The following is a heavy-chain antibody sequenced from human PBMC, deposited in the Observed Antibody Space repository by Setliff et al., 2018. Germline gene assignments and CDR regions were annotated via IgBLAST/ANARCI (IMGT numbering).Heavy chain of an antibody. V-gene: IGHV3-48*03. CDR2: ISSSGSTI. CDR1: GYTFTSYA. CDR3: ARQGAYSPPEDFYYFDY. J-gene: IGHJ4*02. D-gene: IGHD2-21*01. Sequence: SCKASGYTFTSYAMNWVRQAPGQGLEWVSYISSSGSTIYYADSVKGRFTISRDNAKNSLYLQMNSLRAEDTAVYYCARQGAYSPPEDFYYFDYWGQGTLVTVSS.